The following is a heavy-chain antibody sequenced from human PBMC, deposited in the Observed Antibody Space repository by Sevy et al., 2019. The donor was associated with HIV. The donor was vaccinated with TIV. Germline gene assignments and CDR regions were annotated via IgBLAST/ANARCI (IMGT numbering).Heavy chain of an antibody. CDR3: AKEYYDFWSGYSESAFDI. Sequence: GGSLRLSCAASEFTFSSYAMNWVRQAPGKGLERVSAISGSGGNTYYADSVKGRFTISRDNSKNTLYLQMNSLRAEDTAVYYCAKEYYDFWSGYSESAFDIWGQGTMVTVSS. D-gene: IGHD3-3*01. CDR2: ISGSGGNT. J-gene: IGHJ3*02. CDR1: EFTFSSYA. V-gene: IGHV3-23*01.